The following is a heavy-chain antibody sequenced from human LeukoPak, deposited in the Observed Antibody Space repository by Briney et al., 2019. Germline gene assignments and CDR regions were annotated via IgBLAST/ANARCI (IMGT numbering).Heavy chain of an antibody. CDR2: ISSSSSYI. J-gene: IGHJ4*02. V-gene: IGHV3-21*01. CDR1: GFTFSSYS. CDR3: ARVSGGGSGGYELDY. Sequence: PGVSLRLSCAASGFTFSSYSMNWVRQAPGKGLEWVSSISSSSSYIYYADSVKGRFTISRDNAKNSLYLQMNSLRAEDTAVYYCARVSGGGSGGYELDYWGQGTLVTVSS. D-gene: IGHD5-12*01.